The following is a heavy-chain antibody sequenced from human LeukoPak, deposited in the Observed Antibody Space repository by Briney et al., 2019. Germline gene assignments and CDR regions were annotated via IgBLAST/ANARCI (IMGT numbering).Heavy chain of an antibody. Sequence: GGSLRLSCAASGFTFSSYSMNWVRQAPGKGLEWVSDISGSGGSTYYGDSVKGRFTISRDNSKNTLCLQMNSLRAEDTAVYYCAKRIQSAMATGYWGQGTLVTVSS. D-gene: IGHD5-18*01. CDR1: GFTFSSYS. V-gene: IGHV3-23*01. J-gene: IGHJ4*02. CDR3: AKRIQSAMATGY. CDR2: ISGSGGST.